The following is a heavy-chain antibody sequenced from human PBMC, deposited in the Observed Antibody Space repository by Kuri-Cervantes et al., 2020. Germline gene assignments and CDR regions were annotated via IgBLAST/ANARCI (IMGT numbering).Heavy chain of an antibody. CDR3: AKDSGSSGYFAESDY. CDR2: ISGSGGST. V-gene: IGHV3-23*01. Sequence: GGSLRLSCAASGFTFSSYAMSWVRQAPGKGLEWVSAISGSGGSTYYADSVKGRFTISRDNSKNTLYLQMNSLTADDTALYYCAKDSGSSGYFAESDYWGQGTLVTVSS. D-gene: IGHD3-22*01. CDR1: GFTFSSYA. J-gene: IGHJ4*02.